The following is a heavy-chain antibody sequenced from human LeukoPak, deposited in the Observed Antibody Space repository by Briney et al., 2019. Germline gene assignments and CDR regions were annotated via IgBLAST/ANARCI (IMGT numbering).Heavy chain of an antibody. CDR3: ARDLVTMVRGLLY. CDR1: GFTFTIYS. V-gene: IGHV3-21*01. CDR2: ISSSSSYI. Sequence: GGSLRLSCAASGFTFTIYSMNWVRQAPGKGLEWVSSISSSSSYIYYADPGKGRFTISRDNAKNSLYLQMNSLRAEDTSVYYCARDLVTMVRGLLYWGQGTLVTVCS. J-gene: IGHJ4*02. D-gene: IGHD3-10*01.